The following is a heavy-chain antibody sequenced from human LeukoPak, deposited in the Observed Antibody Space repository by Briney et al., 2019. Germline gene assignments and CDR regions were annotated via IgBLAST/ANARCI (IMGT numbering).Heavy chain of an antibody. CDR2: MNPNSGNT. V-gene: IGHV1-8*01. CDR3: ARGKVGATPDAFDI. J-gene: IGHJ3*02. Sequence: ASVKVSCKASGYTFTSYDINWVRQATGQGLEWMGWMNPNSGNTGYAQKFQGRVTMTRNTSISTAYMELSSLRSEDTAVYYCARGKVGATPDAFDIWGQGTMVTVSS. CDR1: GYTFTSYD. D-gene: IGHD1-26*01.